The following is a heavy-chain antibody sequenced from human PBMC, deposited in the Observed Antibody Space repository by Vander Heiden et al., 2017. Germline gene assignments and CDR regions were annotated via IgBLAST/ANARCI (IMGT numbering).Heavy chain of an antibody. CDR3: AKDSVGDCDPTDAFDI. Sequence: EVQLVESGGGLVKPGGSLRLSCAASGFTFSSYRMNWVRQAPGKGLEWVSSISSSSSYIYYADSGKGRFTISRDNAKNSRDLKRNSMRAEETAVYYCAKDSVGDCDPTDAFDIWGQGTMVTVSS. D-gene: IGHD2-21*02. CDR1: GFTFSSYR. V-gene: IGHV3-21*01. J-gene: IGHJ3*02. CDR2: ISSSSSYI.